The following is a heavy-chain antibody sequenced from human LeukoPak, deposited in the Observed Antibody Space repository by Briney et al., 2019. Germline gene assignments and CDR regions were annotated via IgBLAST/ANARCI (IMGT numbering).Heavy chain of an antibody. D-gene: IGHD2-2*01. Sequence: PGGSLRLSCAASGFTFDDYAMHWVRQAPGKGLEWVSGISWNSGSIGYADSVKGRFTISRDNAKNSLYLQMNSLRAEDTALYYCAKDIAAIGMDYYYYGMDVWGQGTTVTVSS. CDR1: GFTFDDYA. V-gene: IGHV3-9*01. J-gene: IGHJ6*02. CDR2: ISWNSGSI. CDR3: AKDIAAIGMDYYYYGMDV.